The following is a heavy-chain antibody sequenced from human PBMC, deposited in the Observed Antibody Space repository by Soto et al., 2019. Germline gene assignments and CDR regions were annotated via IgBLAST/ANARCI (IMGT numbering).Heavy chain of an antibody. CDR3: ARENTKLVVPAAPFDY. D-gene: IGHD2-2*01. J-gene: IGHJ4*02. CDR1: GFTFSSYS. CDR2: ISSSSSYI. Sequence: EVQLVESGGGLVKPGGSLRLSCAASGFTFSSYSMNWVRQAPGKGLEWVSSISSSSSYIYYADSVKGRFTSSRDNAKNSLYLQMNSLRAEDTAVYYCARENTKLVVPAAPFDYWGQGTLVTVSS. V-gene: IGHV3-21*01.